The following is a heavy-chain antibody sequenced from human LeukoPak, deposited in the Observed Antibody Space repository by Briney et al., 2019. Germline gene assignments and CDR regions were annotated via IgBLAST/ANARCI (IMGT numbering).Heavy chain of an antibody. D-gene: IGHD3-10*02. Sequence: GGSLRLSCAASGLMFSTSGMHWVRQAPGKGLEWVAFIQYDGSEIYYADSLKGRFTISRVNSKNTLYLQMNSLRAEDTAVFYCARESGAAKIGQMLNYWGQGTLVTVSS. J-gene: IGHJ4*02. CDR3: ARESGAAKIGQMLNY. CDR1: GLMFSTSG. CDR2: IQYDGSEI. V-gene: IGHV3-30*02.